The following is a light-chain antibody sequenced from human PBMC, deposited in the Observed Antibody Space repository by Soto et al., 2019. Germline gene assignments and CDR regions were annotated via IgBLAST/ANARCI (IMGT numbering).Light chain of an antibody. V-gene: IGLV2-8*01. CDR1: SSDVGAYDY. Sequence: QSVLTRPPSASGSPGQSVTISCTGTSSDVGAYDYVSWYQQHPGKAPKLMIYEVSQRPSGVPDRFSGSKSGNTASLTISGLQAEDEGDYYCSSFAGINNLLFGGGTKVTVL. J-gene: IGLJ2*01. CDR3: SSFAGINNLL. CDR2: EVS.